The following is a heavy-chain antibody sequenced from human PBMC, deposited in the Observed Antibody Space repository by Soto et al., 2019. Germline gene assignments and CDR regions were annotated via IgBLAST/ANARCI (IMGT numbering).Heavy chain of an antibody. CDR2: IISIFGTA. V-gene: IGHV1-69*01. D-gene: IGHD3-22*01. Sequence: QVQLVQSGAEVKKPGSSVKVSCKASGGTFSSYAISWVRQAPGQGLEWMGGIISIFGTANYAQKFQGRVTITADESTSTAYMELSSLRSEDTAVYYCARDPRPRDYYDSSGYLDYWGQGTLVTVSS. CDR1: GGTFSSYA. CDR3: ARDPRPRDYYDSSGYLDY. J-gene: IGHJ4*02.